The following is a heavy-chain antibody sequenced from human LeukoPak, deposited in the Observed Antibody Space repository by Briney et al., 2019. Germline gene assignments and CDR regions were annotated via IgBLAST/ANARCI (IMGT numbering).Heavy chain of an antibody. Sequence: PSETLSLTCTVSGGSISSHYWSWIRQPPGKGLEWIGYIYYSGSTNYNPSLKSRVTTSVDTSKNQFSLKLSSVTAADTAVYYCAREIAAAGRFDYWGQGTLVTVSS. CDR2: IYYSGST. V-gene: IGHV4-59*11. CDR3: AREIAAAGRFDY. CDR1: GGSISSHY. D-gene: IGHD6-13*01. J-gene: IGHJ4*02.